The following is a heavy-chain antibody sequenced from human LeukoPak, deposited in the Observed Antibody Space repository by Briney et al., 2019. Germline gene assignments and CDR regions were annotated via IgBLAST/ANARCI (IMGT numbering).Heavy chain of an antibody. D-gene: IGHD3-10*01. V-gene: IGHV3-23*01. CDR3: AKDAGSGYYYYYMDV. Sequence: GGTLRLSCAASGFTFSSYGMSWVRQAPGKGLEWVSAISGSGGSTYYADSVKGRFTISRDNSKNTLYLQMNSLRAEDTAVYYCAKDAGSGYYYYYMDVWGKGTTVTISS. CDR1: GFTFSSYG. J-gene: IGHJ6*03. CDR2: ISGSGGST.